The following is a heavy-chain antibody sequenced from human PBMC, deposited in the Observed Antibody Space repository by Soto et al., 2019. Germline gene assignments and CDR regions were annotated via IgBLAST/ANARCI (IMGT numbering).Heavy chain of an antibody. CDR3: SAELYSGGTCCSFDI. CDR2: IVVGSGST. V-gene: IGHV1-58*01. Sequence: SVKVSCKTSGFAFGNSAVQWVRQARGQRLEWMGWIVVGSGSTNYEQRFQKRVTITRDMSTSTVHMELSCLSSEDTAVYYCSAELYSGGTCCSFDIWGQGTMVTVSS. D-gene: IGHD2-15*01. J-gene: IGHJ3*02. CDR1: GFAFGNSA.